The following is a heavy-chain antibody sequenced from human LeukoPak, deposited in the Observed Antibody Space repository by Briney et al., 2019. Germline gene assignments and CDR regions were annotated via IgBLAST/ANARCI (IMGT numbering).Heavy chain of an antibody. Sequence: SETLSLTCAVYGXSFSGYYWSWIRQPPGKGLEWIGEINHSGSTNYNPSLKSRVTISVDTSKNQFSLKLSSVTAADTAVYYCATTYYYDSSGYQSWGQGTLVTVSS. V-gene: IGHV4-34*01. CDR2: INHSGST. J-gene: IGHJ4*02. CDR3: ATTYYYDSSGYQS. D-gene: IGHD3-22*01. CDR1: GXSFSGYY.